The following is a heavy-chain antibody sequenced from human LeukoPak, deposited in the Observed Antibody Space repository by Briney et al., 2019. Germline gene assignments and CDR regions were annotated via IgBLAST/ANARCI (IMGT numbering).Heavy chain of an antibody. CDR3: TRGGLGYCSSTSCYTLDY. D-gene: IGHD2-2*02. CDR1: GFTFGDYA. Sequence: GGSLRLSCTASGFTFGDYAMSWFRQAPGKGLEWVGFIRGKAYGGTTEYAASVKGRFTISRDDSKSIAYLQMNSLKTEDTAVYYCTRGGLGYCSSTSCYTLDYWGQGTLVTVSS. V-gene: IGHV3-49*03. J-gene: IGHJ4*02. CDR2: IRGKAYGGTT.